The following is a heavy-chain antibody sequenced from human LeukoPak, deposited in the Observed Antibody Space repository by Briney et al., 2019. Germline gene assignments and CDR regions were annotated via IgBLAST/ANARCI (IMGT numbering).Heavy chain of an antibody. J-gene: IGHJ4*02. CDR2: INTDGSTT. CDR1: GFTFSHYW. D-gene: IGHD6-6*01. CDR3: TASKNY. Sequence: PGGSLRRSCAASGFTFSHYWMHWVRQAPGKGLVWVSRINTDGSTTTYADSVKGRLTISRDNAKNTLYLQMNSLRADDTAVYYCTASKNYWGQGTLVTVSS. V-gene: IGHV3-74*01.